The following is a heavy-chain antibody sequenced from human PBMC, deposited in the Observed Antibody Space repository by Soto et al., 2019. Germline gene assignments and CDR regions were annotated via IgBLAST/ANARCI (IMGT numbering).Heavy chain of an antibody. CDR1: GASISSNSYY. D-gene: IGHD7-27*01. CDR2: IYYSGST. CDR3: ARQDVRAWGRFDP. V-gene: IGHV4-39*01. Sequence: QLQLQESGPGLVKPSETLSLTCTVSGASISSNSYYWGWIRQPPGKGLEWIGTIYYSGSTSYNPSLKSRVTLSVDTSKNQFSLKASSVTAADTAVYYCARQDVRAWGRFDPWGQGTLVTVSS. J-gene: IGHJ5*02.